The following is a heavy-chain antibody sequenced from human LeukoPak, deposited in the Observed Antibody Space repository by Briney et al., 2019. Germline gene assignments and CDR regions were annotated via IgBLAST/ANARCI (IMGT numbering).Heavy chain of an antibody. Sequence: SDTLSLTCTVSGGSISIYYWSWMRQPPGKGLEGIGYIYYSGSTNLNPSRKSRVTISVDTSKHQFSLKLSSVPAADTAVYSCARSNSGSYSSYYYYYMDVWGKGTTVTVSS. J-gene: IGHJ6*03. D-gene: IGHD1-26*01. CDR3: ARSNSGSYSSYYYYYMDV. CDR2: IYYSGST. CDR1: GGSISIYY. V-gene: IGHV4-59*07.